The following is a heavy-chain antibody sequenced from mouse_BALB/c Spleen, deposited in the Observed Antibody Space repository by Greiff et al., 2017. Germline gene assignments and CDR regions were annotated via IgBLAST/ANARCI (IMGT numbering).Heavy chain of an antibody. CDR3: ARNVEDY. Sequence: VQLQQSGAELVRSGASVKLSCTASGFNIKDYYMHWVKQRPEQGLEWIGWIDPENGDTEYAPKFQGKATMTADTSSNTAYLQLSSLTSEDTAVYYCARNVEDYWGQGTTLTVSS. V-gene: IGHV14-4*02. D-gene: IGHD3-3*01. CDR1: GFNIKDYY. CDR2: IDPENGDT. J-gene: IGHJ2*01.